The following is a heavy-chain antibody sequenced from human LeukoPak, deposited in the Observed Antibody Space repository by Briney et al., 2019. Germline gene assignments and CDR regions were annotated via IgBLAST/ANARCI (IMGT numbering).Heavy chain of an antibody. CDR3: AKDGPHPKIAAKKYFDY. CDR2: ISGSGGST. Sequence: GGSLRLSCAASGFTFSSYAMSWVRQAPGKGLEWVSAISGSGGSTYYADSVKGRFTIPRDNSKNTLYLQMNSLRAEDTAVYYCAKDGPHPKIAAKKYFDYWGQGTLVTVSS. V-gene: IGHV3-23*01. CDR1: GFTFSSYA. J-gene: IGHJ4*02. D-gene: IGHD6-25*01.